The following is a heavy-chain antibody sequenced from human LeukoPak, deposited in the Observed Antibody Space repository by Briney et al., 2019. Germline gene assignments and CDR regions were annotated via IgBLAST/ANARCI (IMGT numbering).Heavy chain of an antibody. CDR1: GFTFSSYA. J-gene: IGHJ6*03. CDR3: ARDWGYSGYDRGYMDV. Sequence: GGSLRLSCAASGFTFSSYAMSWVRQAPGKGLEWVSAIRDSGGSTYYADSLKGRFTISRDNSKNTLYLQMNSLRAEDTAVYYCARDWGYSGYDRGYMDVWGKGTTVTVSS. V-gene: IGHV3-23*01. D-gene: IGHD5-12*01. CDR2: IRDSGGST.